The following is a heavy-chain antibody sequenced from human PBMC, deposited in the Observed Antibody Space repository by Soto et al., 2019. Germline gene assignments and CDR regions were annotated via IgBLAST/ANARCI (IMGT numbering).Heavy chain of an antibody. V-gene: IGHV3-23*01. CDR1: GFTFSSYA. CDR3: AKDQRGFTSTARVDY. J-gene: IGHJ4*02. CDR2: ISGSGSGT. D-gene: IGHD6-13*01. Sequence: EVQLLESGGGLVQPGGSLRLSCAASGFTFSSYAMSWVRQAPGKGLEWVSSISGSGSGTYYTDSVKGRFTISRDNSKNTLYLQMNSLRAEDTAEYYCAKDQRGFTSTARVDYWGQGALVTVSS.